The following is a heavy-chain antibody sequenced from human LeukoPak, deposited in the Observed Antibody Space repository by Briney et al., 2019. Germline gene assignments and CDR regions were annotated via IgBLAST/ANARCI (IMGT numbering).Heavy chain of an antibody. CDR3: ARVVSRKPLIYVWGSYRHVPSAFDI. CDR1: GGTFSSYA. J-gene: IGHJ3*02. Sequence: ASVRVSCKASGGTFSSYAISWVRQAPGQGLEWMGRIIPILGIANYAQKFQGRVTITTDESTSTAYMELSSLRSEDTAVYYCARVVSRKPLIYVWGSYRHVPSAFDIWGQGTMVTVSS. D-gene: IGHD3-16*02. V-gene: IGHV1-69*04. CDR2: IIPILGIA.